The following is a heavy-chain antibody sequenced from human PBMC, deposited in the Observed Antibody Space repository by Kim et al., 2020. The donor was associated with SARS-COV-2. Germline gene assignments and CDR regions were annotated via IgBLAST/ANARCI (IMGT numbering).Heavy chain of an antibody. Sequence: GGSLRLSCAASGFTFDDYAMHWVRQAPGKGLEWVSGISWNSGSIGYADSVKGRFTISRDNAKNSLYLQMKSLRAEDTAFYYCAKDHFSEGDSSGWTFDYWGQGTVVTVSS. V-gene: IGHV3-9*01. D-gene: IGHD3-22*01. CDR1: GFTFDDYA. J-gene: IGHJ4*02. CDR2: ISWNSGSI. CDR3: AKDHFSEGDSSGWTFDY.